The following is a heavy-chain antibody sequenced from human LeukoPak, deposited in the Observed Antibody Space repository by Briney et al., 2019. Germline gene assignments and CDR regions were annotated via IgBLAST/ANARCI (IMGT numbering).Heavy chain of an antibody. D-gene: IGHD2-8*01. Sequence: GGSLRLSCAASGFTFSNACMNCVRQAPGKGLEWVGRIKRKTDGETTSYAAPVEGRFTILRDDSRNTLYLQMNSLKTEDTAVCYCATCNGGCYFHLGGQGTLVTVSS. CDR3: ATCNGGCYFHL. CDR2: IKRKTDGETT. CDR1: GFTFSNAC. J-gene: IGHJ5*02. V-gene: IGHV3-15*01.